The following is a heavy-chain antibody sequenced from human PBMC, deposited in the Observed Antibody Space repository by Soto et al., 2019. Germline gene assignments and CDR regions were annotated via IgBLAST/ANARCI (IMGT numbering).Heavy chain of an antibody. CDR3: ARREFDYGSGRRGLGYYYGMDV. Sequence: SETLSLTCTVSGGSISSSSYYWGWIRQPPGKGLEWIGSIYYSGSTYYNPSLKSRVTISVDTSKDQFSLKLSSVTAADTAVYYCARREFDYGSGRRGLGYYYGMDVWGQGTTVTVSS. D-gene: IGHD3-10*01. CDR2: IYYSGST. V-gene: IGHV4-39*01. CDR1: GGSISSSSYY. J-gene: IGHJ6*02.